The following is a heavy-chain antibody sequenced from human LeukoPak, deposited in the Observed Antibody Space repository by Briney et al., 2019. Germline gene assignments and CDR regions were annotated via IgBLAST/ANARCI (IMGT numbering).Heavy chain of an antibody. CDR2: INPNSGGT. D-gene: IGHD5-12*01. CDR1: GYTFTGYY. CDR3: ARATYSGYDQTRAFDI. Sequence: ASVKVSCKASGYTFTGYYMHWVRQAPGQGLEWMGWINPNSGGTNYAQKFQGRVTMTRDTSISTAYMELSRLRSDDTAVYYCARATYSGYDQTRAFDIWGQGTMVTVSS. V-gene: IGHV1-2*02. J-gene: IGHJ3*02.